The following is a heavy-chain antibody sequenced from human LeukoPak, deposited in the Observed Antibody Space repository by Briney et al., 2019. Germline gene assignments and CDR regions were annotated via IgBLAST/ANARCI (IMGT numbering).Heavy chain of an antibody. V-gene: IGHV4-4*02. CDR1: GGSITQTNY. J-gene: IGHJ4*02. CDR2: VNLQGGT. D-gene: IGHD3-16*01. Sequence: PSETLSLTCDVSGGSITQTNYWTWVRQPPGKGLEWIGEVNLQGGTNYNPSLLRRVAISVDTAANHVSLQMTSVTAADTAVYYCARAHTSSCNGGPCPFFLDSWGQGTLVTVSS. CDR3: ARAHTSSCNGGPCPFFLDS.